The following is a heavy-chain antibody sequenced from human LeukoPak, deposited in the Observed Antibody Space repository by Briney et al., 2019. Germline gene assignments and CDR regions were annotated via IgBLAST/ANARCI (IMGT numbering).Heavy chain of an antibody. CDR1: GFTFDDYA. CDR3: ARVYYYYMDV. CDR2: ISWNSGSI. J-gene: IGHJ6*03. V-gene: IGHV3-9*01. Sequence: GGSLRLSCAASGFTFDDYAMHWVRQAPGKGLEWVSGISWNSGSIAYADSVKGRFTISRDNAKNSLYLQMNSLRAEDTAVYYCARVYYYYMDVWGKGTTVTVSS.